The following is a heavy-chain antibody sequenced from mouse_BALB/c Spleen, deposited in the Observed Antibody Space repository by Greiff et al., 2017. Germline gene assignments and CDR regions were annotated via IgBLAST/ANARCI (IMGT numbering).Heavy chain of an antibody. CDR1: GYAFSSYW. CDR2: IYPGDGDT. CDR3: ARSLLLRYWYFDV. V-gene: IGHV1-80*01. Sequence: QGQLQQSGAELVRPGSSVKISCKASGYAFSSYWMNWVKQRPGQGLEWIGQIYPGDGDTNYNGKFKGKATLTADKSSSTAYMQLSSLTSEDSAVYFCARSLLLRYWYFDVWGAGTTVTVSS. D-gene: IGHD1-1*01. J-gene: IGHJ1*01.